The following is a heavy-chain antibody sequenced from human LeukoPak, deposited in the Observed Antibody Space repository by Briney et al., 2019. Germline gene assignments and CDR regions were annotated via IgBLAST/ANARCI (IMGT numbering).Heavy chain of an antibody. CDR2: ISAYNGNT. CDR3: ARDRYSSSWYRQNYYYYGMDV. D-gene: IGHD6-13*01. V-gene: IGHV1-18*01. CDR1: GYTFTSYG. J-gene: IGHJ6*02. Sequence: ASVKVSCKASGYTFTSYGISWVRQAPGQGIEWMGWISAYNGNTNYAQKLQGRVTMTTDTSTSTAYMELRSLRSDDTAVYYCARDRYSSSWYRQNYYYYGMDVWGQGTTVTVSS.